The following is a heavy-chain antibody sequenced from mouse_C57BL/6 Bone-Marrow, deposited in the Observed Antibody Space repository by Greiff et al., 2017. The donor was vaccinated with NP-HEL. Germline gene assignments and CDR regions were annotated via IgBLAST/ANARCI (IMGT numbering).Heavy chain of an antibody. V-gene: IGHV1-39*01. CDR1: GYSFTDYN. J-gene: IGHJ1*03. Sequence: VQLQQSGPELVKPGASVKISCKASGYSFTDYNMNWVKQSDGKSLEWIGVINPNYGTTSYNQKFKGKATLTVDQSSSTAYMQLNSLTSEDSAVYYCALITTVVEYFDVWGTGTTVTVSS. CDR3: ALITTVVEYFDV. D-gene: IGHD1-1*01. CDR2: INPNYGTT.